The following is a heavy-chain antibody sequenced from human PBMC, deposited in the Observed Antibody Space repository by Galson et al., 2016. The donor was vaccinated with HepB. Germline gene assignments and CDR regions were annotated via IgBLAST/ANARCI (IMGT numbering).Heavy chain of an antibody. V-gene: IGHV3-74*01. J-gene: IGHJ4*02. Sequence: SLRLSCAASGFTFSSYWMHWVRQAPGKGLVWVSRSNGDGSSTTYADSVKGRFTISRDNAKNTLYLQMNSLRAEATAVYYCARVGCSTNSCYRHSPYYFDYWGQGTRVTVSS. CDR2: SNGDGSST. CDR3: ARVGCSTNSCYRHSPYYFDY. CDR1: GFTFSSYW. D-gene: IGHD2-2*01.